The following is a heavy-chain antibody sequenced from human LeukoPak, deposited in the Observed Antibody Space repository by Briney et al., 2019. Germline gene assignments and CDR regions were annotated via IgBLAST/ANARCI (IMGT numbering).Heavy chain of an antibody. J-gene: IGHJ5*02. Sequence: GASVKVSCKASGGTFSSYAISWVRQAPGQGLEWMGGIIPIFGTANYAQKFRGRVTITADESTSTAYMELSSLRSEDTAVYYCARPTYDSSGNWFDPWGQGTLVTVSS. CDR3: ARPTYDSSGNWFDP. V-gene: IGHV1-69*13. CDR2: IIPIFGTA. CDR1: GGTFSSYA. D-gene: IGHD3-22*01.